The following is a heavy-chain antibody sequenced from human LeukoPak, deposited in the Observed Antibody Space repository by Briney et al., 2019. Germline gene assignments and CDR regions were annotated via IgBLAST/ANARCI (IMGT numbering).Heavy chain of an antibody. Sequence: PGGSLRLSCAVSTVTFSGYSLNWVRQAPGKGLEWVSTITSGGNYIYYADPVKGRFTISRDNAKSSLYLQMNSLRAEDTAVYYCAGSITTYYMDVWGKGTTVTVS. D-gene: IGHD3-3*01. CDR3: AGSITTYYMDV. CDR1: TVTFSGYS. J-gene: IGHJ6*03. CDR2: ITSGGNYI. V-gene: IGHV3-21*01.